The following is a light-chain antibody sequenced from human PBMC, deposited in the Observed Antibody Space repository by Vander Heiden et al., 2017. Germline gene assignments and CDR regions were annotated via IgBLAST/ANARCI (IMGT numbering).Light chain of an antibody. Sequence: DIQMTQSPSSLSASVGDRVTITCRASQSISSYLNWYQQKPGKAPKLLIYAASSLQSGVPSRFSGSGFGTDFTLTISSRQPEDFATYYCQQSDSSPSITFGQGTLLDIK. V-gene: IGKV1-39*01. J-gene: IGKJ5*01. CDR2: AAS. CDR1: QSISSY. CDR3: QQSDSSPSIT.